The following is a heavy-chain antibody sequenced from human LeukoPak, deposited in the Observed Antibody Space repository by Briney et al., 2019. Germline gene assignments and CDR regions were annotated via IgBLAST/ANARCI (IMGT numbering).Heavy chain of an antibody. D-gene: IGHD3-10*01. V-gene: IGHV4-30-2*01. J-gene: IGHJ4*02. Sequence: SETLSLTCAVSGGSISSGGYSWSWIRQPPGKGLEWIGYIYHSGSTYYNPSLKSRVTISVDRSKNQFSLKLSSVTAADTAVYYCARDLPYGYFDYWGQGTLVTVSS. CDR3: ARDLPYGYFDY. CDR1: GGSISSGGYS. CDR2: IYHSGST.